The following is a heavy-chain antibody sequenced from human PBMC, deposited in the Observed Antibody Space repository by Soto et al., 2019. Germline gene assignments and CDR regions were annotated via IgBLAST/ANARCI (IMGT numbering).Heavy chain of an antibody. CDR3: VRLLRHFDWLLGNFGMDV. CDR2: IYPGDSDT. CDR1: GYSFTSYW. J-gene: IGHJ6*02. D-gene: IGHD3-9*01. Sequence: PGESLKISCKGSGYSFTSYWIGWVRQMPGKGLEWMGIIYPGDSDTRYSPSFQGQVTISADKSISTAYLQWSSLKASDTAMYYCVRLLRHFDWLLGNFGMDVWGQGTTVTVSS. V-gene: IGHV5-51*01.